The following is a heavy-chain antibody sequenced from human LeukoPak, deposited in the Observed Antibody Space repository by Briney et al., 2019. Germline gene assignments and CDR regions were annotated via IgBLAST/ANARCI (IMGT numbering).Heavy chain of an antibody. CDR1: GFTVSGVY. CDR2: IYSDDST. V-gene: IGHV3-53*01. D-gene: IGHD6-13*01. Sequence: RGSLRLSCVASGFTVSGVYMSWVRQAPGQGLDWVSVIYSDDSTYYADSVKGRFTISRDNSKNTLNLQMNSLRAEDTAVYYCASRPRDAAALDYWGQGTLVTVSS. CDR3: ASRPRDAAALDY. J-gene: IGHJ4*02.